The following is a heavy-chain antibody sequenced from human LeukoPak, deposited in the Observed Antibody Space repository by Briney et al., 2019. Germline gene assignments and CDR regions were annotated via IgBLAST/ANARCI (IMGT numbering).Heavy chain of an antibody. CDR1: GYTFTSHW. CDR2: IYPGDSQPGDSDP. J-gene: IGHJ3*02. D-gene: IGHD4-17*01. V-gene: IGHV5-51*01. Sequence: PGESLKISCKTAGYTFTSHWIGWVRQMPGKGLEWMGNIYPGDSQPGDSDPKYSPSFRGQVAISADKSVSTAYLQWNSLKASDTAMYYCALMTTAPTGAFDIWGQGTMVTVSS. CDR3: ALMTTAPTGAFDI.